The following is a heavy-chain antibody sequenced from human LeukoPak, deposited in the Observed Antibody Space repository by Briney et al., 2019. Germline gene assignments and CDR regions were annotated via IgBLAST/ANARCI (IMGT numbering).Heavy chain of an antibody. V-gene: IGHV3-23*01. J-gene: IGHJ5*02. D-gene: IGHD6-19*01. CDR3: AKDSNSRRWLAGIAVAASGFDP. CDR1: GFTFSSYA. CDR2: ISGSGGST. Sequence: GGSLRLSCAASGFTFSSYAMSWVRQAPGKGLEWVSAISGSGGSTYYADSVKGRFTISRDNSKNTLYLQMNSLRAEDTAVYYCAKDSNSRRWLAGIAVAASGFDPWGQGTLVTVSS.